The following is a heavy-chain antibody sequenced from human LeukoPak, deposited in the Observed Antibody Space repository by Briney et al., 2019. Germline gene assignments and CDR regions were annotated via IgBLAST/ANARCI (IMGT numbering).Heavy chain of an antibody. D-gene: IGHD6-6*01. CDR2: IYYSGNT. CDR3: ARDHEVSSSSFDY. CDR1: RGSVNSNSYY. V-gene: IGHV4-39*06. J-gene: IGHJ4*02. Sequence: SETLSLTCTVSRGSVNSNSYYWRWIRQPPGKGLEWIGTIYYSGNTYYNPSLESRVTISVDTSKNQFALKLTSVTAADTAVYYCARDHEVSSSSFDYWGQGTLVTVSS.